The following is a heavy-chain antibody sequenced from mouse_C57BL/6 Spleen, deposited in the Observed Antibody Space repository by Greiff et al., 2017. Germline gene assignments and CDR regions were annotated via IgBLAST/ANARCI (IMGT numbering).Heavy chain of an antibody. CDR1: GYTFTSYW. CDR3: AKSRSYGYFDV. CDR2: INPSNGGT. J-gene: IGHJ1*03. Sequence: QVHVKQPGTELVKPGASVKLSCKASGYTFTSYWMHWVKQRPGQGLEWIGNINPSNGGTNYNEKFKSKATLTVDKSSSTAYMQLSSLTSEDSAVYYCAKSRSYGYFDVWGTGTTVTVSS. V-gene: IGHV1-53*01.